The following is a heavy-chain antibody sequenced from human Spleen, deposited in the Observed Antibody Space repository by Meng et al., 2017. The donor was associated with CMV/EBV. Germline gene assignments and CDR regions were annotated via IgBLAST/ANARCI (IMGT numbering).Heavy chain of an antibody. CDR1: GGSVSSDHW. V-gene: IGHV4-4*02. Sequence: VSGGSVSSDHWWSWVRQTPEKGLEWIGEIHNAGYTNYIPSLESRVTMTIDKARNQLPLHLRSVTAADTAMYYCARYGSGNYVRLYDYWGQGALVTVSS. J-gene: IGHJ4*02. CDR2: IHNAGYT. D-gene: IGHD3-10*01. CDR3: ARYGSGNYVRLYDY.